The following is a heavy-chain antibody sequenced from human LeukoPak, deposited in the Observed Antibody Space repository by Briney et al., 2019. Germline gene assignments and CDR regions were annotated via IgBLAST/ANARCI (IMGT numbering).Heavy chain of an antibody. J-gene: IGHJ4*02. V-gene: IGHV3-23*01. D-gene: IGHD2/OR15-2a*01. CDR1: GFTFNSYA. CDR3: AKDLRQREYRNFDY. Sequence: GGSLRLSCAASGFTFNSYAMGWVRQAPGKGLEWVSAISGSGASTYYADSVKGRFTISGDNSKNTLFLQMNSLRAEDTAIYYCAKDLRQREYRNFDYWGQGTLVTVSS. CDR2: ISGSGAST.